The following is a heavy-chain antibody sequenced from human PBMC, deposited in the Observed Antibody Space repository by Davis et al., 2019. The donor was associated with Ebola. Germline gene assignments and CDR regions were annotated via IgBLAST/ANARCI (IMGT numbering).Heavy chain of an antibody. CDR3: ARANWGSADY. Sequence: GESLKISCAASEFTFSNYAMHWVRQAPGKGLEWVAFISYDGNNNNYAGSVKGRFTISRDNSKSTLYLQMNSLRAEDTAVYYCARANWGSADYWGQGTQVTVSS. D-gene: IGHD7-27*01. V-gene: IGHV3-30-3*01. CDR1: EFTFSNYA. CDR2: ISYDGNNN. J-gene: IGHJ4*02.